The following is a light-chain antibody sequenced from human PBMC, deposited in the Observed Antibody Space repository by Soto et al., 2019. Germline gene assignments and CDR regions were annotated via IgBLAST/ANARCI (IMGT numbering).Light chain of an antibody. V-gene: IGKV3-15*01. CDR2: AAS. J-gene: IGKJ1*01. Sequence: EVVMTQSPATLSGSPGERATLSCRASQSVSANLAWYQQRPGRAPSLLIYAASTRATGVPARFSGSGSETEFTLTISSLQSEDFAVYYCQQYNVWPRTFGQGTKVDIK. CDR3: QQYNVWPRT. CDR1: QSVSAN.